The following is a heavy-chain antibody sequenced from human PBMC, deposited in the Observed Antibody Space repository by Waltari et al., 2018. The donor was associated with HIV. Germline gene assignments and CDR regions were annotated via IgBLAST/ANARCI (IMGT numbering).Heavy chain of an antibody. CDR2: MSYDGKNK. CDR3: ATEMWKGYTDGPLDS. V-gene: IGHV3-30*03. CDR1: GFTFSRYG. J-gene: IGHJ4*02. Sequence: QVQLVESGGDVVQPGRSLRLSCAASGFTFSRYGMHWVRQPPGKGLEWMSAMSYDGKNKYYADSVKGRFTISRDNSKSTLYLQMNSLRPEDTAVYYCATEMWKGYTDGPLDSWGQGALVTVSS. D-gene: IGHD5-12*01.